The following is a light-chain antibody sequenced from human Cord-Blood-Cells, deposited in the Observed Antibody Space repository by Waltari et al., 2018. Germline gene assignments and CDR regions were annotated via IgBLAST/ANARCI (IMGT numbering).Light chain of an antibody. Sequence: DIQMTQSPSSLSASVGDRVTFPSRASQSISSYLNWYQQKPGKAPKLLIYAASSLQSGVPSRFSGSGSGTDFTLTISSLQPEDFATYYCQQSYSTPPKLTFGGGTKVEIK. CDR3: QQSYSTPPKLT. CDR2: AAS. CDR1: QSISSY. V-gene: IGKV1-39*01. J-gene: IGKJ4*01.